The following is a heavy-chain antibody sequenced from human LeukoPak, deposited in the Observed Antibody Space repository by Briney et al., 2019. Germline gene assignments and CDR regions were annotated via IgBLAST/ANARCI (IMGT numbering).Heavy chain of an antibody. V-gene: IGHV1-18*01. D-gene: IGHD3-22*01. CDR2: ISAYNDNT. J-gene: IGHJ4*02. Sequence: ASVKVSCKASGYTFTSYDINWVRQATGQGLEWMGWISAYNDNTNYAQKLQGRVTMTTDTSTSTAYMELRSPRSDDTAVYYCAREGYYDSSGYYSYWGQGTLVTVSS. CDR3: AREGYYDSSGYYSY. CDR1: GYTFTSYD.